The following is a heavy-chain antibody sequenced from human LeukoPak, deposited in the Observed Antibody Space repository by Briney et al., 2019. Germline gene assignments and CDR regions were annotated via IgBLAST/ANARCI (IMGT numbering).Heavy chain of an antibody. CDR3: ARNWNPEYYYYMDV. V-gene: IGHV1-69*01. CDR2: IIPIFGTA. CDR1: GGTFSSYA. Sequence: SVKVSCKASGGTFSSYAISWVRQAPGQGLEWIGGIIPIFGTANYAQKFQGRVTITADESTSTAYMELSSLRSEDTAVYYCARNWNPEYYYYMDVWGKGTTVTVSS. D-gene: IGHD1-1*01. J-gene: IGHJ6*03.